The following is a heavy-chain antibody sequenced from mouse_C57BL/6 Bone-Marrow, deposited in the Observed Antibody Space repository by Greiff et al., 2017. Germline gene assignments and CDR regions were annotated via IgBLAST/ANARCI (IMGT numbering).Heavy chain of an antibody. J-gene: IGHJ3*01. V-gene: IGHV1-82*01. CDR2: IYPGDGDT. D-gene: IGHD2-2*01. CDR1: GYAFSSSW. Sequence: QVQLQQSGPELVKPGASVKISCKASGYAFSSSWMNWVKQRPGKGLEWIGRIYPGDGDTNYNGKFKGKATLTADKSSSTAYMQLSSLTSEDSAVYFCAMTMVTPFAYWGQGTLVTVSA. CDR3: AMTMVTPFAY.